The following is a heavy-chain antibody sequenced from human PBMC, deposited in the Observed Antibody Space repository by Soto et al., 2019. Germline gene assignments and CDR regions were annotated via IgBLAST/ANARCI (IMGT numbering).Heavy chain of an antibody. D-gene: IGHD3-22*01. CDR2: IYPGDSDT. CDR3: ARQGSSGYGDAFDI. Sequence: GESLRISCKGSWYSFTSFWSGWVLHMPGKGLEWMGIIYPGDSDTRYSPSFQGQVTISADKSISTAYRQWSSLKASDTAMYYCARQGSSGYGDAFDIWGQGTMVTVSS. V-gene: IGHV5-51*01. J-gene: IGHJ3*02. CDR1: WYSFTSFW.